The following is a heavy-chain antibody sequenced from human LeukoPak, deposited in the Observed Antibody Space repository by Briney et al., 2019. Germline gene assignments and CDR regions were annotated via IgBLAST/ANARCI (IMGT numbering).Heavy chain of an antibody. J-gene: IGHJ6*03. D-gene: IGHD6-19*01. CDR1: GFTFSSYS. CDR3: ARDQQWLVYYYYYYYMDV. Sequence: GGSLRLSCAASGFTFSSYSMNWVRQAPGKGLEWVSSISTSSSYIYYADSVKGRFTISRDNAKNSLYLQMNSLRAEDTAVYYCARDQQWLVYYYYYYYMDVWGKGTTVTVSS. V-gene: IGHV3-21*01. CDR2: ISTSSSYI.